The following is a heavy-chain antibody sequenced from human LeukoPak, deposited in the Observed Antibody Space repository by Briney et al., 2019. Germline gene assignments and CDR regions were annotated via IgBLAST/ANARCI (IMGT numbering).Heavy chain of an antibody. CDR2: TDPSDSYT. V-gene: IGHV5-10-1*01. Sequence: GESLKISCKGSGYSFTTYWISWVRQMPGKGLEWMGRTDPSDSYTNYSPSFQGHVTISVDKSISTAYLQWSSLKASDTAMYYCARQGGFYDNRGYNDAFDIWGQVTVVTVSS. D-gene: IGHD3-22*01. J-gene: IGHJ3*02. CDR3: ARQGGFYDNRGYNDAFDI. CDR1: GYSFTTYW.